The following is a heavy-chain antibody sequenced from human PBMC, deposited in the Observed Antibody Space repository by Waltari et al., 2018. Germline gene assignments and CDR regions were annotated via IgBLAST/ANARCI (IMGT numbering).Heavy chain of an antibody. J-gene: IGHJ4*02. CDR2: IIPIVGTA. Sequence: QVQLVQSGAEVKKPGSSVKVSCTASGSTFSSYAISWVRQAPGQGLEWMGGIIPIVGTANYAQKFQGRVTITADESASTAYMWLSSLRSEDTAVYYCARRKSGWGATFDYWGQGTLVTVSS. D-gene: IGHD1-26*01. CDR3: ARRKSGWGATFDY. CDR1: GSTFSSYA. V-gene: IGHV1-69*13.